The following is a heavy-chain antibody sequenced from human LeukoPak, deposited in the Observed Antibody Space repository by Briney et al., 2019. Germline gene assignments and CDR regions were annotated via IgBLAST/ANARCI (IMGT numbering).Heavy chain of an antibody. CDR1: GFTFTTYW. V-gene: IGHV3-7*01. J-gene: IGHJ3*02. D-gene: IGHD2-2*01. CDR2: IKQDGSEK. CDR3: ARVPTWGYCSSTSCLDAFDI. Sequence: GGSLRLSCAASGFTFTTYWMSWVRQAPGKGLEWVANIKQDGSEKYYVDSVKGRFTISRDNAKNSLYLPMNSLRAEDTAVYYCARVPTWGYCSSTSCLDAFDIWGQGTMVTVSS.